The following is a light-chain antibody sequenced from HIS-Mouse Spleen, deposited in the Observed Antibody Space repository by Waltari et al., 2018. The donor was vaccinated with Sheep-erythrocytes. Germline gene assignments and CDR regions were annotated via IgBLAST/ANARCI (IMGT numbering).Light chain of an antibody. J-gene: IGLJ3*02. V-gene: IGLV2-23*01. CDR2: EGS. Sequence: QSALTQPASVSGSPGPSIPIPCPGPTRAFGLYTLVPWYQQPPGNAPKLMIYEGSKRPSGVSNRFSGSKSGNTASLTISGLQAEDEADYYCCSYAGSSTWVFGGGTKLTVL. CDR3: CSYAGSSTWV. CDR1: TRAFGLYTL.